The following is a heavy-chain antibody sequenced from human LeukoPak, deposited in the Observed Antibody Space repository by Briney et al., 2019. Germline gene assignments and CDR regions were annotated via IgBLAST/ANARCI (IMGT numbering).Heavy chain of an antibody. J-gene: IGHJ5*01. V-gene: IGHV4-39*07. CDR2: IYYSGST. CDR1: GGSISSSSYY. Sequence: PSETLSLTCIVSGGSISSSSYYWGWLRQPPGRGLEWLGSIYYSGSTYYHPSLQSRVTISVDTAKNQFSLKVTSVTAADTAAYYCARDAHGTGVSCYAPYNWFDSWGQGTLVTVSS. D-gene: IGHD2-15*01. CDR3: ARDAHGTGVSCYAPYNWFDS.